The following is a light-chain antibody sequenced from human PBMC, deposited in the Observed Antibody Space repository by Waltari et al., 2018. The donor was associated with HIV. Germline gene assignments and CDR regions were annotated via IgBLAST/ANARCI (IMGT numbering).Light chain of an antibody. CDR1: QSVLYSSNNKNY. J-gene: IGKJ2*01. CDR2: WAS. CDR3: QQHYSTPYT. V-gene: IGKV4-1*01. Sequence: DIVMTQSPDSLAVSLGERATLKCRSSQSVLYSSNNKNYLAWYQQKAGQPPKLLIYWASTRDSGVPDRFSGSGSETDFTLTISSLQPEDGAMYYCQQHYSTPYTFGQGTKLQIK.